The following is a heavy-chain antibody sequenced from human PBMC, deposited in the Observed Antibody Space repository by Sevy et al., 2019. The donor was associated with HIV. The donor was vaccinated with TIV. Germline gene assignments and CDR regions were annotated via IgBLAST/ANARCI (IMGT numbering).Heavy chain of an antibody. V-gene: IGHV4-39*02. CDR1: GGSISSNNYY. J-gene: IGHJ6*02. CDR2: IYYSGAT. CDR3: ARDLYDSGNAGGFRYYYYAMDV. Sequence: SETLSLTCTVSGGSISSNNYYWGWIRQPPGKGLEWIGSIYYSGATYYNPALKSRVTISVDTSKKQFSLKLRSVTAADTALYYCARDLYDSGNAGGFRYYYYAMDVWGQGTTVTVSS. D-gene: IGHD3-3*01.